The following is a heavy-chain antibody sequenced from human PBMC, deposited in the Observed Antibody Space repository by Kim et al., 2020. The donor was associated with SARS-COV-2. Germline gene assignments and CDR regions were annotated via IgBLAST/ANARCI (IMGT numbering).Heavy chain of an antibody. Sequence: SETLSLTCTVSGDSINSSKFYWGWIRQPPGKGLEWIGSIYYTGRTYYSPSLKSRVTMSVDTSKNQFSLKLTSMTAADTAVYYCVRLIDGVNWGQGTLVTVSS. D-gene: IGHD2-8*01. CDR1: GDSINSSKFY. V-gene: IGHV4-39*01. CDR3: VRLIDGVN. CDR2: IYYTGRT. J-gene: IGHJ4*02.